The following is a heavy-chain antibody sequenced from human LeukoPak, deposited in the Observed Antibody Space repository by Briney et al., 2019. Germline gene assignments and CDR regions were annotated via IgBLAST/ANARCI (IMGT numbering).Heavy chain of an antibody. V-gene: IGHV3-11*01. CDR2: ISSSGSTI. Sequence: SGGSLRLSCAASGFTFSDYYMSWIRQAPGKGLEWVSYISSSGSTIYYADSVKGRFTISRDNAKNSLYLQMNSLRAEDTAVYYCARDTITMVRGVMLYYYGMDVWGQGTTVTVSS. J-gene: IGHJ6*02. D-gene: IGHD3-10*01. CDR3: ARDTITMVRGVMLYYYGMDV. CDR1: GFTFSDYY.